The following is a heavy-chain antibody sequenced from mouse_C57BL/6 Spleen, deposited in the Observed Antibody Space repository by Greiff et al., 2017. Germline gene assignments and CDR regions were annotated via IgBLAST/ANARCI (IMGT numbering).Heavy chain of an antibody. CDR3: TRSDYGSSYGAMGY. CDR1: GYTFTAYE. CDR2: IDPETGGT. J-gene: IGHJ4*01. Sequence: QVQLQQPGAELVRPGASVTLSCKASGYTFTAYEMHWVKQTPVHGLEWIGAIDPETGGTAYNQKFKGKAKLTADKSSSTAYMELRSLTSDDCAVYYCTRSDYGSSYGAMGYWGQGTSVTVSS. D-gene: IGHD1-1*01. V-gene: IGHV1-15*01.